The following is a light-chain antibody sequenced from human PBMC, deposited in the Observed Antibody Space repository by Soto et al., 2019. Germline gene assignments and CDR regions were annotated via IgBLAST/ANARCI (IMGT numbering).Light chain of an antibody. CDR2: GAS. J-gene: IGKJ1*01. CDR1: ESVSNNY. CDR3: QQYGSSGT. Sequence: EIVLTQSPGTLSLSPGERATLSCRASESVSNNYLAWYQQKPGQAPRLLIYGASNRATGIPDRFSGSGSGTEFPLTISRLEPEDFAVYYCQQYGSSGTFGQGTKVDIK. V-gene: IGKV3-20*01.